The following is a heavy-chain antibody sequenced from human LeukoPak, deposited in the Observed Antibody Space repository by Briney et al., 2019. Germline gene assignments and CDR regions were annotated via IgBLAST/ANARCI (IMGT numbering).Heavy chain of an antibody. CDR2: IYYSGST. CDR3: ARDGYSCGHGIDY. Sequence: PSETLSLTCTVSGGSVSSGSYYWSWIRQPPGKGLEWIGYIYYSGSTNYNPSLKSRVTISVDTSKNQFSLKLSSVTAADTAVYYCARDGYSCGHGIDYWGQGTLVTVSS. V-gene: IGHV4-61*01. D-gene: IGHD5-18*01. J-gene: IGHJ4*02. CDR1: GGSVSSGSYY.